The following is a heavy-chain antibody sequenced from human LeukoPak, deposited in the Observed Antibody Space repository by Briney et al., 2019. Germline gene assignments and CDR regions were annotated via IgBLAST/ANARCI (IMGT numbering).Heavy chain of an antibody. CDR1: GGSFSGYY. CDR2: IYHSGST. D-gene: IGHD6-19*01. Sequence: SETLSLTCAVYGGSFSGYYWSWIRQPPGKGLEWIGYIYHSGSTYYNPSLKSRVTISVDRSKNQFSLKLSSVTAADTAVYYCARVGRSGWYVLDYWGQGTLVTVSS. CDR3: ARVGRSGWYVLDY. V-gene: IGHV4-34*01. J-gene: IGHJ4*02.